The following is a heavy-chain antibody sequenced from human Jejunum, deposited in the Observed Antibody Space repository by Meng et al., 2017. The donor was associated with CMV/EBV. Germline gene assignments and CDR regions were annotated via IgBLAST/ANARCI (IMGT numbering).Heavy chain of an antibody. Sequence: AASGLPFSSYAMHWVRQAPGKGLEWVAVISYDGSERYYADSVKGRFSISRDNSKNTVYLQMNSLRADDTAVYYCANPNYYDSNGAYWGQGTLVTVSS. J-gene: IGHJ4*02. CDR3: ANPNYYDSNGAY. D-gene: IGHD3-22*01. CDR2: ISYDGSER. CDR1: GLPFSSYA. V-gene: IGHV3-30*04.